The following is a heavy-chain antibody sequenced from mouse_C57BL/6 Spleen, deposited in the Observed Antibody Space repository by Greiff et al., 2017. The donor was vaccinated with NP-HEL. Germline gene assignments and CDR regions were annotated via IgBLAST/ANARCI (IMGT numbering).Heavy chain of an antibody. CDR3: ARSYYYGSSHWDFEV. V-gene: IGHV1-22*01. CDR1: GYTFTDYY. D-gene: IGHD1-1*01. Sequence: VQLQQSGPALVKPGASVKMSCKASGYTFTDYYMHWVKQSHGKSLEWIGYINPNNGGTSYNQKFKGKATLTVNKSSSTAYMELRSLTSEESAVYYCARSYYYGSSHWDFEVWGTGTTVTVAS. CDR2: INPNNGGT. J-gene: IGHJ1*03.